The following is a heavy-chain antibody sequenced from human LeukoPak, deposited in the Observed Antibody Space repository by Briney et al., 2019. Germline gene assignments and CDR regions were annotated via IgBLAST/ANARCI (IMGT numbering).Heavy chain of an antibody. CDR2: IKQDGSEK. Sequence: GGSLRLSCAVSGFTFSSYWMRWVRQAPGEGLEWVANIKQDGSEKYYVDSVKGRFTISRDNAKNSLYLQMNSLRAEDTAVYYCAELGITMIGGVWGKGTTVTISS. CDR3: AELGITMIGGV. CDR1: GFTFSSYW. J-gene: IGHJ6*04. D-gene: IGHD3-10*02. V-gene: IGHV3-7*01.